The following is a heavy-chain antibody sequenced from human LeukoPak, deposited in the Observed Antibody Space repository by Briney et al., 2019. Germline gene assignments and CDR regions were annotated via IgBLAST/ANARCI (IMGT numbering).Heavy chain of an antibody. CDR1: GGSFSGYY. D-gene: IGHD6-13*01. Sequence: SETLSLTCAVYGGSFSGYYWSWIRQPPGKGLDWIGEINHSGSTNYNPSLKSRVTISVDTSKNQFSLKLSSVTAADTAVYYCARDPYSSSWYFGCFDYWGQGTLVTVSS. V-gene: IGHV4-34*01. CDR3: ARDPYSSSWYFGCFDY. J-gene: IGHJ4*02. CDR2: INHSGST.